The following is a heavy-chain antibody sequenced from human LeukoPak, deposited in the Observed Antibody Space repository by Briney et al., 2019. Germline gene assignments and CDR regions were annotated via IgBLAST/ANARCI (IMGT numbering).Heavy chain of an antibody. CDR1: GFTFSSYW. CDR2: IKSDGST. Sequence: QTGGSLRLSCAASGFTFSSYWMHWVRQAPGKGLVWVSRIKSDGSTNYADSVKGRFTISRDNAKNTLHLQMNSLRAEDTAVYYCVRSVSGWYGFFDYWGQGTLVTLSS. D-gene: IGHD6-19*01. CDR3: VRSVSGWYGFFDY. J-gene: IGHJ4*02. V-gene: IGHV3-74*01.